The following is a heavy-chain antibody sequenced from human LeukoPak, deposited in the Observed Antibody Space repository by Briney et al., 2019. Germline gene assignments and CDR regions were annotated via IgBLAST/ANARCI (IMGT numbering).Heavy chain of an antibody. J-gene: IGHJ4*02. CDR3: ARDLWYYDSSGYSEGFDY. D-gene: IGHD3-22*01. CDR1: GFTFSSYS. V-gene: IGHV3-21*01. CDR2: ISSSSSYI. Sequence: GESLRLPCAASGFTFSSYSMNWVRQAPGKGLEWVSSISSSSSYIYYADSVKGRFTISRDNAKNSLYLQMNSLRAEDTAVYYCARDLWYYDSSGYSEGFDYWGQGTLVTVSS.